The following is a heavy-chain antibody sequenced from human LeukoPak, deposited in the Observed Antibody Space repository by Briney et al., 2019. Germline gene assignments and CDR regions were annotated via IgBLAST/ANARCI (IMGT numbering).Heavy chain of an antibody. CDR3: ARDRDDDILTGYPDYSFDY. J-gene: IGHJ4*02. D-gene: IGHD3-9*01. Sequence: ASVKVSCKASGYTSYYMHWVRQAPGQGLEWMGKINPSGGSTTYAQKFQGRVTMTRDTSTSTVYMELGRLRSEDTAVYYCARDRDDDILTGYPDYSFDYWGQGTLVTVSS. V-gene: IGHV1-46*01. CDR1: GYTSYY. CDR2: INPSGGST.